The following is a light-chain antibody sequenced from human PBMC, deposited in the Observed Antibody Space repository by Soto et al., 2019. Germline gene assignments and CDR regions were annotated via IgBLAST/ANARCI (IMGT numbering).Light chain of an antibody. V-gene: IGLV2-18*02. CDR1: SSDVGSYNR. J-gene: IGLJ1*01. Sequence: QSVLTQPPSVSGSPGQSVTISCTGTSSDVGSYNRVSWYQQPPGTAPKLMIYEVSNRPSGVPDRFSGYKYGNTASLTISGLQDGEEDDYYCLSYTSSNYYVLGTVTKVTVL. CDR2: EVS. CDR3: LSYTSSNYYV.